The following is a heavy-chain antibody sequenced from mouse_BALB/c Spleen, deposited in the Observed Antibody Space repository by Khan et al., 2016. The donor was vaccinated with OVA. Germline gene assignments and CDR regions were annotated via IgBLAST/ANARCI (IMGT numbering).Heavy chain of an antibody. Sequence: DLVKPGASVKLSCKASGYTFTSYWINWIKQRPGQGLECIGRIATGSGSTYYNEMFKGTATLTVDTSSSTAYIQLSSLSSEDSAVYCGARSNYYGSSLYAMDYWCQGTSVTVSS. J-gene: IGHJ4*01. V-gene: IGHV1S41*01. CDR2: IATGSGST. CDR1: GYTFTSYW. CDR3: ARSNYYGSSLYAMDY. D-gene: IGHD1-1*01.